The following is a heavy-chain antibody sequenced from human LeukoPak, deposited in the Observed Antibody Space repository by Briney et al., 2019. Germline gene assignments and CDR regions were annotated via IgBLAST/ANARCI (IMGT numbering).Heavy chain of an antibody. CDR1: GYSISSGYY. CDR2: INHSGST. D-gene: IGHD3-22*01. CDR3: ARGRVYYDSSGVGY. Sequence: SETLSLTCSVSGYSISSGYYWGWVRQTPGKGLEWIGEINHSGSTNYNPSLKSRVTISVDTSKNQFSLKLSSVTAADTAVYYCARGRVYYDSSGVGYWGQGTLVTVSS. J-gene: IGHJ4*02. V-gene: IGHV4-38-2*02.